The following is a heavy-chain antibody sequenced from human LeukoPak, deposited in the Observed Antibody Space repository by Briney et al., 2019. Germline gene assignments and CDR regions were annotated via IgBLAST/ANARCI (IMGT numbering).Heavy chain of an antibody. D-gene: IGHD2-21*02. V-gene: IGHV1-46*01. J-gene: IGHJ4*02. CDR2: INPSGGRT. CDR3: ARIYCGGDCNKRYFDY. CDR1: GYILGSYY. Sequence: GASVKVSCKASGYILGSYYMHWVRQAPGQGLEWMGIINPSGGRTDYAQKFQGRVTMTRDTSTSTVYMELNSLRSEDTALYYCARIYCGGDCNKRYFDYWGQGTLVTVPS.